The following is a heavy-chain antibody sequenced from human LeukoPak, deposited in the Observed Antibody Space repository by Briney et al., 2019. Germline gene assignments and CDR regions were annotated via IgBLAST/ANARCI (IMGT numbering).Heavy chain of an antibody. CDR3: ARALRNSGSYNIDY. CDR2: ISSSSSYI. J-gene: IGHJ4*02. V-gene: IGHV3-21*01. CDR1: GFTFSSYS. D-gene: IGHD1-26*01. Sequence: PGGSLRLSCAASGFTFSSYSMNWVRQAPGKGLEWVSSISSSSSYIYYADSVKGRFTISRDNAKNSPYLQMNSLRAEDTAVYYCARALRNSGSYNIDYWGQGTLVTVSS.